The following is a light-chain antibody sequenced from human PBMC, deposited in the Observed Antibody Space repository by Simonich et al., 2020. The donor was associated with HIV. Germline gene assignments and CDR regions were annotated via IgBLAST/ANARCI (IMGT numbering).Light chain of an antibody. V-gene: IGLV2-23*03. CDR1: SSNIGSNT. CDR2: EGR. J-gene: IGLJ2*01. CDR3: CSYASSTTFHVV. Sequence: QSVLTQPPSASGTPGQRVTISCSGSSSNIGSNTVTWYQQHPGKAPKLIIYEGRKRPSGVSKRFSGAKSGNTASLTISGLQAEDEADYYCCSYASSTTFHVVFGGGTQLTVL.